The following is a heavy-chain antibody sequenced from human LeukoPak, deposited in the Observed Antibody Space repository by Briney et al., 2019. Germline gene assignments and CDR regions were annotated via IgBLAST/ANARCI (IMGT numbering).Heavy chain of an antibody. CDR3: AKRYSGSYGLYFDY. Sequence: HPGVSLSLSCAASGFTFSSTYMSWVRQAPGKGLEWVSVISGGGGSTYYGDSVKGRFIISRDNSKNTLYLQMNSLRAEDTAVYYWAKRYSGSYGLYFDYWGQGTLVTVSS. CDR1: GFTFSSTY. CDR2: ISGGGGST. D-gene: IGHD1-26*01. J-gene: IGHJ4*02. V-gene: IGHV3-23*01.